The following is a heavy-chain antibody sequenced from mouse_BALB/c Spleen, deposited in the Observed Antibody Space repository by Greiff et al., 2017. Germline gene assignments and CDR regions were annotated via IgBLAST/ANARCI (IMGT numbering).Heavy chain of an antibody. V-gene: IGHV1-87*01. CDR3: ERRTGAPYFDV. CDR2: IYPGDGDT. CDR1: GYTFTSYW. J-gene: IGHJ1*01. D-gene: IGHD4-1*01. Sequence: VQLQQSGAELARPGASVKLSCKASGYTFTSYWMQWVKQRPGQGLEWIGAIYPGDGDTRYTQKFKGKATLTADKSSSTAYMQLSSLASEDSAVYYCERRTGAPYFDVWGAGTTVTVSS.